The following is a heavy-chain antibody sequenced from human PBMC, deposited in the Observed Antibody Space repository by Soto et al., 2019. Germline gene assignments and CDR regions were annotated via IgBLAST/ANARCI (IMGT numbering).Heavy chain of an antibody. D-gene: IGHD3-22*01. J-gene: IGHJ4*02. V-gene: IGHV5-10-1*01. Sequence: GESLKISCKGSGYSFAGYWITWVRQKPGKGLEWMGRIDPSGSQTYYSPSFRGHVTISATKSITTVFLQWGSLRASDTAMYYCARQIYDSDTGPNFQYYFDSWGQGTPVTVSS. CDR3: ARQIYDSDTGPNFQYYFDS. CDR1: GYSFAGYW. CDR2: IDPSGSQT.